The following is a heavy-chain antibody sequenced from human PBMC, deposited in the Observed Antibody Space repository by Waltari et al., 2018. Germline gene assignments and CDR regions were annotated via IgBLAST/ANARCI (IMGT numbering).Heavy chain of an antibody. CDR1: GGTFSSYA. CDR2: TIPIFGSA. D-gene: IGHD3-22*01. CDR3: ARGPRYYYDSSGPNWDFYYGMDV. V-gene: IGHV1-69*01. Sequence: QVHLVQSGAEVKKPGSSVKVSCKASGGTFSSYALSWVRQAPGQGLEWMGGTIPIFGSANYAQKFKGRVTITVDEATSTGYMELSSLRSEDTAMYYCARGPRYYYDSSGPNWDFYYGMDVWGQGTTVTVSS. J-gene: IGHJ6*02.